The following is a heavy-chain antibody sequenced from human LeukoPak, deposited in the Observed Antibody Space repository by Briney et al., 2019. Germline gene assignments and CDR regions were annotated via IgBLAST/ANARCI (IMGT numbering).Heavy chain of an antibody. CDR1: GYTFTSYG. D-gene: IGHD6-13*01. V-gene: IGHV1-18*01. J-gene: IGHJ5*02. Sequence: GASVKVSCKASGYTFTSYGISWVRQAPGQGLEWMGWISAYNGNTNYAQKLQGRVTMTTDTSTSTAYMELRSLRSDDTAVYYCARDRRQLVLENWFDPWGQGTLVTVSS. CDR2: ISAYNGNT. CDR3: ARDRRQLVLENWFDP.